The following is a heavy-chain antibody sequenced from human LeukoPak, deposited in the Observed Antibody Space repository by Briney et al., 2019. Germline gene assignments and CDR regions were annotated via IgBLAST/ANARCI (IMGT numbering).Heavy chain of an antibody. CDR3: ATGSGRHLAAPY. Sequence: ASVNVSCKASGGTFSSYAISWVRQAPGQGLEWMGGIIPIFGTANYAQKFQGRVTITADESTSTAYMELSSLRSEGTAVYYCATGSGRHLAAPYWGQGTLVTVSS. V-gene: IGHV1-69*13. CDR1: GGTFSSYA. J-gene: IGHJ4*02. D-gene: IGHD3-10*01. CDR2: IIPIFGTA.